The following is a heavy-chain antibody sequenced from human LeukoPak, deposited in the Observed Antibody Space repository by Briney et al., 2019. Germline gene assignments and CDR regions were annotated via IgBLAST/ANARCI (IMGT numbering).Heavy chain of an antibody. CDR2: IYYSGST. V-gene: IGHV4-59*01. D-gene: IGHD2-15*01. CDR1: GGSISNYY. J-gene: IGHJ4*02. Sequence: SETLSLTCTVSGGSISNYYWSWIRQPPGKGLECIGSIYYSGSTNYNPSLKSRVTISVDTSRNQFSLKLSSVTAADTAVYYCARWWSGAFDHWGQGTLVTVSS. CDR3: ARWWSGAFDH.